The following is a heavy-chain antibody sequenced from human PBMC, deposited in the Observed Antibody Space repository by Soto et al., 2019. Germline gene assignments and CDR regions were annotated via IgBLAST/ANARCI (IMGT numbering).Heavy chain of an antibody. Sequence: ASVKVSCKVSGYTLTELSMHWVRQAPGKGLEWMGGFDPEDGETIYAQKFQGRVTMTEDTSTDTAYMELSSLRSEDTAVYYCAPHILLTSGEQHSTSSDWVAFDTWGQGTMVTVS. D-gene: IGHD6-13*01. J-gene: IGHJ3*02. CDR2: FDPEDGET. CDR1: GYTLTELS. V-gene: IGHV1-24*01. CDR3: APHILLTSGEQHSTSSDWVAFDT.